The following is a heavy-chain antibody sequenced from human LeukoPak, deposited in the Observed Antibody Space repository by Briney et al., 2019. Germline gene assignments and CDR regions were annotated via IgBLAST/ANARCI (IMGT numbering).Heavy chain of an antibody. D-gene: IGHD1-26*01. V-gene: IGHV3-23*05. J-gene: IGHJ3*02. CDR1: GFTFSDYA. CDR3: ARWLVGALKPGAFDI. Sequence: GGSLRLSCAASGFTFSDYAMSWVRLAPGKGPEWVSSIIKTGSDTFYAESVKGRFTISRDNFDNTLSLQMNSLRAEDTATYYCARWLVGALKPGAFDIWGQGTMVTVSS. CDR2: IIKTGSDT.